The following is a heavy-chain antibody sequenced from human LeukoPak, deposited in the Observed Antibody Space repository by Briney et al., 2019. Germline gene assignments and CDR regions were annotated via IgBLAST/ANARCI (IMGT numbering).Heavy chain of an antibody. CDR1: GGSFSGYY. Sequence: PSETLSLTCAVYGGSFSGYYWSWIRQPPGKGLEWIGEINHSGSTNYNPSLKSRVTISVDTSKNQFSLKRSSVTAADTAVYYCARGLRWVVRGVLPPPFFDYWGQGTLVTVSS. V-gene: IGHV4-34*01. CDR3: ARGLRWVVRGVLPPPFFDY. D-gene: IGHD3-10*01. J-gene: IGHJ4*02. CDR2: INHSGST.